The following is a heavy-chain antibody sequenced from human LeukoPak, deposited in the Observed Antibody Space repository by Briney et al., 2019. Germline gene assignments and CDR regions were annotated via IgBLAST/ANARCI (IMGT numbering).Heavy chain of an antibody. J-gene: IGHJ5*02. V-gene: IGHV4-39*07. CDR2: IYYSGST. CDR1: GGSISSSSYY. CDR3: ARPRKGPAYNWFDP. Sequence: PSETLSLTSTVSGGSISSSSYYWGWIRQPPGKGLEWIGSIYYSGSTYYNPSLKSRVTISVDTSKNQFSLKLSSVTAADTAVYYCARPRKGPAYNWFDPWGQGTLVTVSS.